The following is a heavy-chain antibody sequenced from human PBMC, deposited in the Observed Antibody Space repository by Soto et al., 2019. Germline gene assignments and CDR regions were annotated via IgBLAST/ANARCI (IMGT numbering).Heavy chain of an antibody. Sequence: SETLSLTCTVSGGSICSDDYYWNWIRQRPGKGLEWIGNIYYRGNTNYNPSLKSRIIMSMDMSESQFSLKLTSVTAADTAVYYCARGWDYSGMDVWGQGTTVTVSS. V-gene: IGHV4-31*03. CDR3: ARGWDYSGMDV. D-gene: IGHD3-16*01. CDR1: GGSICSDDYY. J-gene: IGHJ6*02. CDR2: IYYRGNT.